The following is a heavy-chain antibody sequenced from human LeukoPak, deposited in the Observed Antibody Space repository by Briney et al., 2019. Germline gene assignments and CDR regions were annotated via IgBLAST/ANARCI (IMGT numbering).Heavy chain of an antibody. J-gene: IGHJ3*02. D-gene: IGHD2-21*01. CDR3: VRWQYCGGNCFFSAFDI. CDR1: DGSISSSY. V-gene: IGHV4-59*01. Sequence: SETLSLTCTVSDGSISSSYWSWIRQSPGKGLEWIGYIHHSGNTNSSPPLKSRVTISVATPKNQFSLKLNSVTAADTAIYYCVRWQYCGGNCFFSAFDIWGQGKMVTVSS. CDR2: IHHSGNT.